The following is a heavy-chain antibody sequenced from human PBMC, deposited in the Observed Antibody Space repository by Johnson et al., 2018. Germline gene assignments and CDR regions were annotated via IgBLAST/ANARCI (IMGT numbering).Heavy chain of an antibody. Sequence: QVQLVESGGGLVKPGGSLRLSCTASGMTFSGYYMTWIRQAPGRGLEWVSYISRNGSTMFYSESVKGRFTVSSDNAENSFYLQRNNLRVEDTAVYYCGYFWSGFYKFDYWGQGTLATVSS. J-gene: IGHJ4*02. CDR2: ISRNGSTM. D-gene: IGHD3-3*01. V-gene: IGHV3-11*01. CDR3: GYFWSGFYKFDY. CDR1: GMTFSGYY.